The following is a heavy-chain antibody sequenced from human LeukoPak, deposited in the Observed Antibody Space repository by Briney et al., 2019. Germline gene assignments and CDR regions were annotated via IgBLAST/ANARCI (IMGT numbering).Heavy chain of an antibody. CDR2: INPSGGTT. CDR3: APPPYYYEANGYSVA. CDR1: GYTFTSYY. Sequence: ASVKVSCKASGYTFTSYYMHWVRQAPGQGLEWMGGINPSGGTTSYAQKFQGRITMTRDMSTSTVYMELSSLRSEDTAVYYCAPPPYYYEANGYSVAWGQGTLVTVSS. D-gene: IGHD3-22*01. J-gene: IGHJ5*02. V-gene: IGHV1-46*01.